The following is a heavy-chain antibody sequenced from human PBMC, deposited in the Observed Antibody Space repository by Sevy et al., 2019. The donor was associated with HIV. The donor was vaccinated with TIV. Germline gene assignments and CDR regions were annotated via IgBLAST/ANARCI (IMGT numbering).Heavy chain of an antibody. CDR1: GFTFAKYS. CDR3: AREGCTQPHDY. J-gene: IGHJ4*02. D-gene: IGHD2-8*01. CDR2: FSFGCGRI. V-gene: IGHV3-23*01. Sequence: WGSLRLSCAASGFTFAKYSMSWVRQAPGKGLEWVSTFSFGCGRINYADSVKGRFTISRDDSKNTLFLQMNSLRAEDTAKYFCAREGCTQPHDYWGQGTLVTVSS.